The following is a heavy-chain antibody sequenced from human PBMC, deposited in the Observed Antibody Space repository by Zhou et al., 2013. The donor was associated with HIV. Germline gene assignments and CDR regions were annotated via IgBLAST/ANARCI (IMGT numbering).Heavy chain of an antibody. D-gene: IGHD6-13*01. V-gene: IGHV1-2*02. J-gene: IGHJ6*03. Sequence: QVQLVQSGAEVKKPGASVKVSCKASGYTFTGYYMHWVRQAPGQGLEWMGWINPNSGGTNYAQKFQGRVTMTRDTSISTAYMELSRLRSDDTAVYYCARARAAAGTQGYYYYYMDVWGKGTTVTVSS. CDR2: INPNSGGT. CDR1: GYTFTGYY. CDR3: ARARAAAGTQGYYYYYMDV.